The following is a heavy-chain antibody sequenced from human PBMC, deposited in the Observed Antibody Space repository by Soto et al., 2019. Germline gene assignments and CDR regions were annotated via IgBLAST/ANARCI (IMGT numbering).Heavy chain of an antibody. Sequence: VKFSCKASGYTFTGYYMHWVRQAPGQGLEWMGWINPNSGGTNYAQKFQGWVTMTRDTSISTAYMELSRLRSDDTAVYYCARGYCSGGSCSSSAAFDIWGQGTMVTVSS. CDR2: INPNSGGT. J-gene: IGHJ3*02. CDR1: GYTFTGYY. CDR3: ARGYCSGGSCSSSAAFDI. D-gene: IGHD2-15*01. V-gene: IGHV1-2*04.